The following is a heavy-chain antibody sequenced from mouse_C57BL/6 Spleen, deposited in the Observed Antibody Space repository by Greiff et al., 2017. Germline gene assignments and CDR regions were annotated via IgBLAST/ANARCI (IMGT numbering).Heavy chain of an antibody. Sequence: ESGAELVRPGASVTLSCKASGYTFTDYEMHWVKQTPVHGLEWIGAIDPETGGTAYNQKLKGKAILTADKSSSTAYMKLRSLTSEDSAVYYSTISRDDYAFAYWGQGTLVTVSA. D-gene: IGHD2-4*01. J-gene: IGHJ3*01. CDR3: TISRDDYAFAY. CDR1: GYTFTDYE. V-gene: IGHV1-15*01. CDR2: IDPETGGT.